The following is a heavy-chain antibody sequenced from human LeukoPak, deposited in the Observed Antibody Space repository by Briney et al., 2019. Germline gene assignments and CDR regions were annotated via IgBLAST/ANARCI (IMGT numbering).Heavy chain of an antibody. Sequence: GGSLRPSCAASGFTFSNYGMSWVRQGPGKGLEWVSGITVSGGRANFADSVKGRFTISRDNSKNTLYLQMNSLRAEDTAVYYCAKATLAKTVVRSGMDVWGQGTTVTVSS. J-gene: IGHJ6*02. CDR1: GFTFSNYG. CDR3: AKATLAKTVVRSGMDV. D-gene: IGHD3-22*01. V-gene: IGHV3-23*01. CDR2: ITVSGGRA.